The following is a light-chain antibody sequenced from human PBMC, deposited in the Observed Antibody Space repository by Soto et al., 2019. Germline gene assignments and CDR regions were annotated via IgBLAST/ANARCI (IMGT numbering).Light chain of an antibody. J-gene: IGKJ5*01. CDR3: QQYGSSLPIT. Sequence: EIVMTQSPATLSLSPGDSASLSCRASQSVSSNLAWYQQKPGQASRLLIYGAYSRATGIPDRFSGSGSGTDFTPTISRLEPEDFAVYYCQQYGSSLPITCGQGTRLEIK. V-gene: IGKV3-20*01. CDR2: GAY. CDR1: QSVSSN.